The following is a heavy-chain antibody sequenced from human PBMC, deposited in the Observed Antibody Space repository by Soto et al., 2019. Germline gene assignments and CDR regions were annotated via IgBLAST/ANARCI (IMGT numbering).Heavy chain of an antibody. V-gene: IGHV4-59*01. CDR3: ARYFDWPSGFDI. D-gene: IGHD3-9*01. Sequence: PSDSLSLSFPVSGSAMSDDYWSSLSQPPVKRLEWIGYINYFGSTNYNPSLKSRVTISVDTSREQFSLRLDSVTAADTAVYYCARYFDWPSGFDIWGQGTMVTVSS. J-gene: IGHJ3*02. CDR2: INYFGST. CDR1: GSAMSDDY.